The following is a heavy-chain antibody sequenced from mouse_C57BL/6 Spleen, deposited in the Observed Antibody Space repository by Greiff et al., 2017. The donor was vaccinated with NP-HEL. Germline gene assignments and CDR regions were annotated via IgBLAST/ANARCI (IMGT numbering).Heavy chain of an antibody. J-gene: IGHJ3*01. V-gene: IGHV1-18*01. CDR1: GYTFTDYN. D-gene: IGHD2-2*01. CDR2: INPNNGGT. Sequence: VHVKQSGPELVKPGASVKIPCKASGYTFTDYNMDWVKQSHGKSLEWIGDINPNNGGTIYNQKFKGKATLTVDKSSSTAYMERRSLTSEDTAVYYCARKGNGYLFAYWGQGTLVTVSA. CDR3: ARKGNGYLFAY.